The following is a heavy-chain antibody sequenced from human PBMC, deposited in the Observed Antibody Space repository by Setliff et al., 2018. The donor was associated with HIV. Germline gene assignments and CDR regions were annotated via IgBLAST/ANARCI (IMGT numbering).Heavy chain of an antibody. CDR2: INTYNGHT. D-gene: IGHD3-3*01. V-gene: IGHV1-18*01. CDR3: ARAHYNFWSGYLDS. J-gene: IGHJ4*02. CDR1: GDLFTSYA. Sequence: ASVKVSCKTSGDLFTSYAFNWVRQAPGQGLEWMGWINTYNGHTNYAEKFQDRVTMTTDTSTRTVYMELRRLTSDDTAVYYCARAHYNFWSGYLDSWGQGTLVTVSS.